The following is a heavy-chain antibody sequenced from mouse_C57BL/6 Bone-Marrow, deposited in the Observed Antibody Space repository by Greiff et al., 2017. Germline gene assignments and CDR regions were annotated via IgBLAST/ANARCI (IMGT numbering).Heavy chain of an antibody. J-gene: IGHJ1*03. Sequence: EVQLQQSGAELVRPGASVKLSCTASGFNIKDDYMHWVKQRPEQGLEWIGWIDPENGDTEYASTFQGKATITADTSSNTAYLQLSSLTSEDTAVYYCTTDYYGSSYPYWYFDVCGTGTTVTVSS. CDR2: IDPENGDT. CDR3: TTDYYGSSYPYWYFDV. CDR1: GFNIKDDY. D-gene: IGHD1-1*01. V-gene: IGHV14-4*01.